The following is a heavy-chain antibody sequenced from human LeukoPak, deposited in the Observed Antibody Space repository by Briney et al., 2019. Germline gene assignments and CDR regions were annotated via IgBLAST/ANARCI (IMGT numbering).Heavy chain of an antibody. J-gene: IGHJ5*02. D-gene: IGHD6-13*01. Sequence: SQTLSLTCCVSGGYIHKGSYYWSWIRQPAGKGLEWIGRIYTSGSTNYNPSLKSRVTISVDTSKNQFSLKLSSVTAADTAVYFCARAEIAAAGTDWIDPWGQGTLVTVSS. V-gene: IGHV4-61*02. CDR1: GGYIHKGSYY. CDR2: IYTSGST. CDR3: ARAEIAAAGTDWIDP.